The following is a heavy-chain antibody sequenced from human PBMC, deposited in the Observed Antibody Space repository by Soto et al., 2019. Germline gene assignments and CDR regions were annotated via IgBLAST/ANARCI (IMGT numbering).Heavy chain of an antibody. CDR1: GDYITNNNW. J-gene: IGHJ5*02. CDR3: ARTSGGTYSFDP. Sequence: QVQLQESGPGLVKPSGTLSLTCAVSGDYITNNNWWTWVRQSPGKGLEWIGEMHHSGSTDYNPSLRSRVTISVDKSKNQFSLNLSSVTAADSAVYYCARTSGGTYSFDPWGQGTLVTVSS. V-gene: IGHV4-4*02. CDR2: MHHSGST. D-gene: IGHD3-10*01.